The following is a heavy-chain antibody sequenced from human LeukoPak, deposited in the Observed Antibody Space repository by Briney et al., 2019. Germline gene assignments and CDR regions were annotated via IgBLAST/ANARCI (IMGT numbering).Heavy chain of an antibody. CDR2: ISSSGSTI. CDR1: GFTFSSYE. D-gene: IGHD6-13*01. V-gene: IGHV3-48*03. J-gene: IGHJ4*02. Sequence: GGSLRLSCAASGFTFSSYEMNWVRQAPGKGLEWVSYISSSGSTIYYADSVKGRFTISRDNAKNSLYLQMNSLRAEDTAVYYCAGGRQQQLVQSPEDYWGQGTLVTVSS. CDR3: AGGRQQQLVQSPEDY.